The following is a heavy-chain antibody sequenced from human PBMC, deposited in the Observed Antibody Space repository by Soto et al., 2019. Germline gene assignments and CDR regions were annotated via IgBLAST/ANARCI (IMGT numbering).Heavy chain of an antibody. CDR1: GGTLSDHG. J-gene: IGHJ3*02. CDR2: TIPVFNTA. Sequence: QVQLEQSGAEVKKPGSSVKVSCKASGGTLSDHGVAWLRQAPGQGLEWMGGTIPVFNTAKYAQKFQGRVTVTADQFTNIAYMDMSSLRSEDTAFYCGARAVYGSGNYYNGPSAFDIWGQGTMVIVSS. D-gene: IGHD3-10*01. V-gene: IGHV1-69*01. CDR3: ARAVYGSGNYYNGPSAFDI.